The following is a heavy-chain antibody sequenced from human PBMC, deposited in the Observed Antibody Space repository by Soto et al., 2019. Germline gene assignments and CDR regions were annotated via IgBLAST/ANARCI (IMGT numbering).Heavy chain of an antibody. D-gene: IGHD6-13*01. CDR3: TQDRQHEY. J-gene: IGHJ4*02. V-gene: IGHV3-23*01. CDR1: GVTFSNYA. Sequence: EVQLLESGGGLVHHGGSLRLSCAASGVTFSNYAMTWVRQAPGKGLECVSTINTSGGNTHYADSVKGRFSVSRDNSKNTLSLKMNRLRADDTAVYYCTQDRQHEYWGQGTLVTVSS. CDR2: INTSGGNT.